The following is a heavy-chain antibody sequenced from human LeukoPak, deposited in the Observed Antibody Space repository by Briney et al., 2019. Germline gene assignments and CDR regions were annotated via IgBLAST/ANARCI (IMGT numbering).Heavy chain of an antibody. CDR3: AREGQQLVIDY. CDR1: GFTFSSYW. V-gene: IGHV3-7*01. CDR2: IKQDGSEK. D-gene: IGHD6-13*01. Sequence: RPGGSLRLSCAASGFTFSSYWMSWVRQAPGKGLEWVANIKQDGSEKYYVDSVKGRFTITIDNAKNSLYLQMNSLRAEDTAVYYCAREGQQLVIDYWGQGTLVTVSS. J-gene: IGHJ4*02.